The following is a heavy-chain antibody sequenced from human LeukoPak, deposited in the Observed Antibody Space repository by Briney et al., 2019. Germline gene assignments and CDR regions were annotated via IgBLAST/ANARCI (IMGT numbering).Heavy chain of an antibody. CDR1: GGSISSGDYY. CDR2: IYYSGRT. V-gene: IGHV4-30-4*08. J-gene: IGHJ4*02. CDR3: AREQAAVADFDY. Sequence: PSETLSLTCTVSGGSISSGDYYWSWIRQPPGKGLEWIGYIYYSGRTYYNPSLKSRVTISVDTSKDQFSLKLSSVTAADTAVYYCAREQAAVADFDYWGQGTLVTVSS. D-gene: IGHD6-19*01.